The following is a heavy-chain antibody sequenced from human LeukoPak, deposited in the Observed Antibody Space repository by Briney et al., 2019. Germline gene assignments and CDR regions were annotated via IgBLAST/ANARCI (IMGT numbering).Heavy chain of an antibody. CDR3: VKRTYCSSTSCAYELDY. J-gene: IGHJ4*02. CDR2: ISSNGGST. D-gene: IGHD2-2*01. V-gene: IGHV3-64D*06. Sequence: GGSLRLSCSASGFTFSGYARHWVRHAPGKGLEYVSAISSNGGSTYYADSVKGRFTISRDNSKNTLYLQMSSLRAEDTAVYYCVKRTYCSSTSCAYELDYWGQGTLVTVSS. CDR1: GFTFSGYA.